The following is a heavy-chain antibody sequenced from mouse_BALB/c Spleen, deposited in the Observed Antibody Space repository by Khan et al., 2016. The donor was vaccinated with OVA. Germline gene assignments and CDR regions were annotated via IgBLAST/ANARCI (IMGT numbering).Heavy chain of an antibody. CDR1: GYTFTNYW. CDR2: IYPGDGYI. Sequence: VQLQESGAELVRPGTSVKISCKASGYTFTNYWLGWVKQRPGHGLEWIGDIYPGDGYINYNEKFKGRATLTAGTSSSTAYIQISGLTSEDSAVYCCTRWATWFFDVWGAGTTVTVSS. V-gene: IGHV1-63*02. CDR3: TRWATWFFDV. J-gene: IGHJ1*01.